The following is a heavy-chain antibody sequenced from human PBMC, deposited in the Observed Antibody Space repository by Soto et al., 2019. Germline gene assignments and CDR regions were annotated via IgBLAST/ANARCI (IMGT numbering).Heavy chain of an antibody. V-gene: IGHV4-59*01. Sequence: QVQLQESGPGLVKPSETLSLTCTVSGGSISSYYWSWIRQPPGKGLEWIGYIYYSGSTNYNPSLKSRVTISVDTSKNQFSLKLSSVTAADTAVYYCARGYSGYDPIDYWGQGTLVTVS. J-gene: IGHJ4*02. CDR1: GGSISSYY. CDR2: IYYSGST. CDR3: ARGYSGYDPIDY. D-gene: IGHD5-12*01.